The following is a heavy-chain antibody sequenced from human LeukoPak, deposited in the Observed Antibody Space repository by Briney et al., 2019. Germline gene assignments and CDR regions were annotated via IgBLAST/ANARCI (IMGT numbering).Heavy chain of an antibody. Sequence: GGSLTLSCAASGFTFSSYDMSWVRQAPGKGLEWVSYISRSGSAIYHADSVKGRFAISRDNPKDSLHLQMNSLRAEDTAVYYCARAGVGATCDYWGQETLVTVSS. D-gene: IGHD1-26*01. CDR3: ARAGVGATCDY. CDR2: ISRSGSAI. CDR1: GFTFSSYD. J-gene: IGHJ4*02. V-gene: IGHV3-48*03.